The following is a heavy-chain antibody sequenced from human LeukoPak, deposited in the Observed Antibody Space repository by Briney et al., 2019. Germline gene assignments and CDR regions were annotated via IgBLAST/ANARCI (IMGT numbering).Heavy chain of an antibody. CDR3: ARGIAEAAVTKFDY. CDR2: IYPGDSDT. Sequence: GESLKISCKGSGYSFTNYWIGWVRQMPGKGLEWMGIIYPGDSDTRYSPSFQGQVTISADKSISTAYLQWSSLKASDTAIYYCARGIAEAAVTKFDYWGQGTLVNVSS. J-gene: IGHJ4*02. CDR1: GYSFTNYW. V-gene: IGHV5-51*01. D-gene: IGHD6-13*01.